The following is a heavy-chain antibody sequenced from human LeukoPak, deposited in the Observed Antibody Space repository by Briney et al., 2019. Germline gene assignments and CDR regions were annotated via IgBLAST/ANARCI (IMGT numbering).Heavy chain of an antibody. V-gene: IGHV4-39*01. J-gene: IGHJ6*02. Sequence: SETLSLTCTVSGGSVSSSSYYWGWIRQPPGKRLEWIGTIYYSGSTYYNPSLKSRVTISVDTSKHQFSLTLSSVTAADTAIYYCARHEGASSTSFYGMDVWGQGTTVTVSS. CDR2: IYYSGST. CDR1: GGSVSSSSYY. D-gene: IGHD6-6*01. CDR3: ARHEGASSTSFYGMDV.